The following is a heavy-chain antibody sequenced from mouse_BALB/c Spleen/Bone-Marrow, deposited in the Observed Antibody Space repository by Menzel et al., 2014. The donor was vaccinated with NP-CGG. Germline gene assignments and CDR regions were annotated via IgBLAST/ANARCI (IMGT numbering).Heavy chain of an antibody. Sequence: SGAELVKPGASVKMSCKASGYTFXSYNMHWVKQTPGQGLEWIGAIYPGNGGTSYNQKFKGKATLTADKSSSTAYMLLSSLTSEDSAVYYCARNYYGYYYALDYWGQGTSVTVSS. D-gene: IGHD1-1*01. V-gene: IGHV1-12*01. J-gene: IGHJ4*01. CDR3: ARNYYGYYYALDY. CDR1: GYTFXSYN. CDR2: IYPGNGGT.